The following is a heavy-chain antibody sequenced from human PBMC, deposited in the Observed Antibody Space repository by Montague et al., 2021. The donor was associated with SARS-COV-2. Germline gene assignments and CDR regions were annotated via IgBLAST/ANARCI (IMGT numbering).Heavy chain of an antibody. Sequence: SLRLSCPASGFPFSSYGIHWVRQAPGKGLEWVAVISYDGGKKYYAESVKGRFTISRDNSKNTLYLQMNSLRAEDTAVYYCAKIVDKVATIDYWGQGTLVTVSS. J-gene: IGHJ4*02. CDR2: ISYDGGKK. CDR3: AKIVDKVATIDY. CDR1: GFPFSSYG. V-gene: IGHV3-30*18. D-gene: IGHD5-12*01.